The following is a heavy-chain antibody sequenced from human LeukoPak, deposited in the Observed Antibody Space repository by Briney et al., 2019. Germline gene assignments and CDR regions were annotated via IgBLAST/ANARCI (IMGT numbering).Heavy chain of an antibody. CDR3: ARGLRDRYGMDV. Sequence: GGSLRLSCAASGFTFDTYWMHWVRQAPGKGLVWVSRIHRDGDNINYADFVQGRFTVSRDNTKNTLYLQMHSLRVEDTAMYYCARGLRDRYGMDVWGQGTTVTVSS. CDR2: IHRDGDNI. J-gene: IGHJ6*02. CDR1: GFTFDTYW. V-gene: IGHV3-74*01.